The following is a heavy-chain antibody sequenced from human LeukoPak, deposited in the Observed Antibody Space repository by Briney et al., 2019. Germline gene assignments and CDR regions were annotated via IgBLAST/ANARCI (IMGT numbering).Heavy chain of an antibody. CDR1: GFTFSSYSMN. Sequence: GSLRLSCAASGFTFSSYSMNWVRQAPGKGLEWIGSIYYSGSTYYNPSLKSRVTISVDTSKNQFSLKLSSVTAADTAVYYCARVREYYDFWSGYSPSNWFDPWGQGTLVTVSS. V-gene: IGHV4-59*05. D-gene: IGHD3-3*01. CDR3: ARVREYYDFWSGYSPSNWFDP. CDR2: IYYSGST. J-gene: IGHJ5*02.